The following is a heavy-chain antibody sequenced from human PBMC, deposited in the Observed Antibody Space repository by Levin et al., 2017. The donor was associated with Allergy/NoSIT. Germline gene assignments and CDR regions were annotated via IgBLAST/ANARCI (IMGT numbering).Heavy chain of an antibody. CDR3: ARVLATWVYYYYGMDV. V-gene: IGHV3-30-3*01. CDR1: GFTFRSSA. J-gene: IGHJ6*02. CDR2: ISYDGSNK. Sequence: LSLPCAASGFTFRSSAMHWVRQAPGKGLEWVAVISYDGSNKYYADSVKGRFTISRDNSKNTLYLQMNSLRAEDTAVYYCARVLATWVYYYYGMDVWGQGTTVTVSS. D-gene: IGHD5-12*01.